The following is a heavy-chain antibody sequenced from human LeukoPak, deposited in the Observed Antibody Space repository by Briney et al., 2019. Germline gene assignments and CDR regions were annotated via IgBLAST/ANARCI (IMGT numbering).Heavy chain of an antibody. Sequence: GGSLRLSCAASGFTFSSYGMHWVRRAPGKGLEWVAVISYDGSNKYYADSVKGRFTISRDNARNSLYLQMNSLRAEDTAVYYCARRTGSYFDSSGYPDHWGQGTLVTVSS. CDR2: ISYDGSNK. CDR3: ARRTGSYFDSSGYPDH. V-gene: IGHV3-30*03. D-gene: IGHD3-22*01. CDR1: GFTFSSYG. J-gene: IGHJ4*02.